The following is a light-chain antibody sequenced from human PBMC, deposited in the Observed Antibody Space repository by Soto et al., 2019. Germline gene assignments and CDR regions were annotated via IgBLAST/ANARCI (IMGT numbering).Light chain of an antibody. V-gene: IGKV3-20*01. CDR2: GAS. Sequence: ESVLTQSPGTLSLSPGERATLSCRASQSVSSSYLAWYQQKPGQAPRLLIYGASSRATGIPDRFSGSGSGTDFTLTISRLETEDFAVYYCQQYGISPTFGGGTKVEIK. J-gene: IGKJ4*01. CDR1: QSVSSSY. CDR3: QQYGISPT.